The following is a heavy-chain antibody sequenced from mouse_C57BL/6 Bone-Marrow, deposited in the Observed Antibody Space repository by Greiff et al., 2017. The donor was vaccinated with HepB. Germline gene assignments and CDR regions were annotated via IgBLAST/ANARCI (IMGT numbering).Heavy chain of an antibody. CDR2: ISYDGSN. CDR3: ARDGGLRAWFAY. J-gene: IGHJ3*01. Sequence: ESGPGLVKPSQSLSLTCSVTGYSITSGYYWNWIRQFPGNKLEWMGYISYDGSNNYNPSLKNRISITRDTSKNQFFLKLNSVTTEDTATYYCARDGGLRAWFAYWGQGTLVTVSA. V-gene: IGHV3-6*01. CDR1: GYSITSGYY. D-gene: IGHD2-4*01.